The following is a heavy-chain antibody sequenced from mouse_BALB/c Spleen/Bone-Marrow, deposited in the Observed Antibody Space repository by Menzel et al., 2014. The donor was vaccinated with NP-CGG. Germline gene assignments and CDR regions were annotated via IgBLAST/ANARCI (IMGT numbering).Heavy chain of an antibody. CDR2: ISGGGSYT. CDR3: ARHAYYDQTEVSFVY. CDR1: GFTFSSYG. J-gene: IGHJ3*01. D-gene: IGHD2-4*01. V-gene: IGHV5-9-2*01. Sequence: DVKLQESGGNLVKSGGSLKLSCAASGFTFSSYGMSWVRQTPEKRLEWVATISGGGSYTFYPDSVKGRFTISRDNAKNNLYLQLSSLRSEDTALYYCARHAYYDQTEVSFVYWGQGTLVTVSA.